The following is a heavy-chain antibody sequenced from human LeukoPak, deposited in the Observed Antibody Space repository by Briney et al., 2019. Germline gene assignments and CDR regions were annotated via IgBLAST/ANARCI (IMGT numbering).Heavy chain of an antibody. V-gene: IGHV5-51*01. CDR3: ARAYNGYDFDY. Sequence: RGESLKISCKGSGFTFTRYWIGWVRQMPGKGLEWMAIIYPGDSDARYSPPFQGQVTISADKSISTAYLQWSSLKASDTAMYYCARAYNGYDFDYWGQGTLVTVSS. D-gene: IGHD5-12*01. CDR1: GFTFTRYW. CDR2: IYPGDSDA. J-gene: IGHJ4*02.